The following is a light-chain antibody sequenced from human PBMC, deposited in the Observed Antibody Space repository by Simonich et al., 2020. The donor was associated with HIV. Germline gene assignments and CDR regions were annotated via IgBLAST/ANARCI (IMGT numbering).Light chain of an antibody. J-gene: IGLJ3*02. CDR1: TSDVGSDNL. V-gene: IGLV2-23*01. CDR2: EGS. CDR3: CSYAGSSTWV. Sequence: QSALTQPASVSGSPGQSITISCTGTTSDVGSDNLVSWYQQHPGKAPKLRIYEGSERPSGVSNRFSGSKSGNTASLTISGLQAEDEADYYCCSYAGSSTWVFGGGTKLTVL.